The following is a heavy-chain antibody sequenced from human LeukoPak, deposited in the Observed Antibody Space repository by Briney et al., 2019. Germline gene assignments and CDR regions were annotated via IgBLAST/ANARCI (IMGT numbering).Heavy chain of an antibody. CDR2: ISAYNGNT. Sequence: EASVKVSCKASGYTFTSYGISWVRQAPGQGLEWMGWISAYNGNTNYAQKLQGRVTTTTDTSTSTAYMELRSLRSDDTAVYYCARVDPQGFLEWFMDYWGQGTLVTVSS. CDR3: ARVDPQGFLEWFMDY. CDR1: GYTFTSYG. J-gene: IGHJ4*02. V-gene: IGHV1-18*01. D-gene: IGHD3-3*01.